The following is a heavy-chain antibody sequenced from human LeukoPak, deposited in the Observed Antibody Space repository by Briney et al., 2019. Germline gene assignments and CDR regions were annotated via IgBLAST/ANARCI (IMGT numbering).Heavy chain of an antibody. Sequence: SETLSLTCTVSGGSISSSSYYWGWIRQPPGKGLEWIGSIYYSGSTYSNPALKSRVTISVDTSKNQVSPKLSSVTAADTAEYYCARHIEGDIVVVVAAPPWYFDYWGQGTLVTVSS. V-gene: IGHV4-39*01. J-gene: IGHJ4*02. CDR3: ARHIEGDIVVVVAAPPWYFDY. D-gene: IGHD2-15*01. CDR2: IYYSGST. CDR1: GGSISSSSYY.